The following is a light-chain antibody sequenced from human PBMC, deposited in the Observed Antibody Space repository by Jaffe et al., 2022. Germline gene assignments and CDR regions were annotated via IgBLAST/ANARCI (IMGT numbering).Light chain of an antibody. V-gene: IGLV2-11*01. Sequence: QSALTQPRSVSGSPGQSVTISCTGTSSDVGGYNYVSWYQQHPGKAPKLMIYDVNKWPSGVPDRFSGSKSGNTASLTISGLQAEDEGDYYCCSYADRYSLLVFGGGTKLTVL. J-gene: IGLJ3*02. CDR2: DVN. CDR1: SSDVGGYNY. CDR3: CSYADRYSLLV.